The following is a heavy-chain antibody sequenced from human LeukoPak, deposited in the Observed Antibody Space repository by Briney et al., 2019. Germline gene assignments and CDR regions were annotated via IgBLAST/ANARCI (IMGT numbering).Heavy chain of an antibody. D-gene: IGHD5-18*01. V-gene: IGHV3-66*01. CDR3: AKDMLGYSYGYNDY. CDR2: IYSGGST. Sequence: GGSLRLSCAASGFTVSSNYMSWVRQAPGKGLEWVSVIYSGGSTYYADSVKGRFTISRDNSKNTLYLQMNSLRAEDTAVYYCAKDMLGYSYGYNDYWGQGTLVTVSS. J-gene: IGHJ4*02. CDR1: GFTVSSNY.